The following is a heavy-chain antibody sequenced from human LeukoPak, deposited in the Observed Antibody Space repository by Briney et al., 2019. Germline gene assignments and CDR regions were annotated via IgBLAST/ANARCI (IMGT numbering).Heavy chain of an antibody. CDR2: ISAYNGNT. J-gene: IGHJ5*02. D-gene: IGHD4-17*01. CDR3: ARDLGDDLTTVTSGNWFDP. CDR1: GYTFSSYG. V-gene: IGHV1-18*01. Sequence: ASVKVSCKASGYTFSSYGITWVRQAPGQGLEWMGWISAYNGNTNYVQKLQGRVTMTTDTSTSTAYMELRSLRSDDTATYFCARDLGDDLTTVTSGNWFDPWGQGTLVTVSS.